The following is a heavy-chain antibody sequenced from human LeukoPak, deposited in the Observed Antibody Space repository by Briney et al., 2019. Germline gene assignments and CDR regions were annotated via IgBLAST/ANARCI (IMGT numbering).Heavy chain of an antibody. CDR2: ISYDGSNK. CDR3: AKGPRYFPPPSPPDY. CDR1: GFTFSSYA. V-gene: IGHV3-30-3*01. J-gene: IGHJ4*02. D-gene: IGHD1-1*01. Sequence: GGSLRLSCAASGFTFSSYAMHWVRQAPGKGLEWVAVISYDGSNKYYADSVKGRFTISRDNSKNTLYLQMNNLRAEDTAVYYCAKGPRYFPPPSPPDYWGQGTLVTVSS.